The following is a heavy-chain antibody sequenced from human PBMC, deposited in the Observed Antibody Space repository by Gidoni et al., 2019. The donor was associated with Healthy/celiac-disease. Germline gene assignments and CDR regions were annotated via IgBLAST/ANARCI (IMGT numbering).Heavy chain of an antibody. V-gene: IGHV3-30*18. CDR3: AKGAREWIQLWLLDF. J-gene: IGHJ4*02. Sequence: ASGFTFSSYGMHWVRQAPGKGLEWVANILYDGGNKYYADSVKGRFTISRDNSKNTLYLQMNSLRAEDTAVYYCAKGAREWIQLWLLDFWGQGTLVTVSS. CDR2: ILYDGGNK. D-gene: IGHD5-18*01. CDR1: GFTFSSYG.